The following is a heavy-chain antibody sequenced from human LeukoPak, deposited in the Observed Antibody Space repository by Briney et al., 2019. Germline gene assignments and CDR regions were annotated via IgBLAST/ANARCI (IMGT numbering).Heavy chain of an antibody. V-gene: IGHV4-59*12. J-gene: IGHJ6*03. CDR3: ARDRNDYIWGSYYMDV. Sequence: PSETLSLTCTVSGGSISSYYWSWIRQPPGKGLEWIGYIYYSGSTNYNPSLKSRVTMSVDTSKNQFSLKLSSVTAADTAVYYCARDRNDYIWGSYYMDVWGKGTTVTVSS. CDR2: IYYSGST. D-gene: IGHD3-16*01. CDR1: GGSISSYY.